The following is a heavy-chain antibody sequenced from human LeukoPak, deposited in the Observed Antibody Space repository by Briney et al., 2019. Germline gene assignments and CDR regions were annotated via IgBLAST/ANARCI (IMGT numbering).Heavy chain of an antibody. CDR3: AKPRYSGSPINPYTY. CDR1: EFTFSSYA. CDR2: ISGSGGST. J-gene: IGHJ4*02. D-gene: IGHD1-26*01. Sequence: PGGSLRLSCAASEFTFSSYAMSWVRQAPGKGLEWVSAISGSGGSTYYADSVKGRFTVSRDNSKNTLYLQMNSLRAEDTAVYYCAKPRYSGSPINPYTYWGQGTLVTVSS. V-gene: IGHV3-23*01.